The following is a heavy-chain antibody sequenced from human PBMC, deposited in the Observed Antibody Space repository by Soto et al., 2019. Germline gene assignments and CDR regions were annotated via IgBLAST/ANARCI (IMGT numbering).Heavy chain of an antibody. V-gene: IGHV3-23*01. Sequence: PGGSLRLSCAASGFTFSSYAMSWVRQAPGKGLEWVSAISGSGGSTYYADSVKGRFTISRDNSKNTLYLQMNSLRAEDTAVYYCASLEAAAPGAYYYGMDVWGQGTTVTVSS. CDR2: ISGSGGST. CDR3: ASLEAAAPGAYYYGMDV. D-gene: IGHD6-13*01. CDR1: GFTFSSYA. J-gene: IGHJ6*02.